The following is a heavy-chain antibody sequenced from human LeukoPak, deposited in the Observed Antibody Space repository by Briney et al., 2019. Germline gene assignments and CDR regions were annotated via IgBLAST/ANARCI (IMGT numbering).Heavy chain of an antibody. Sequence: PSETLSLTCAVYGGSFSGYYWSWIRQPPGKGLEWIGEINHSGSTNYNPSLKSRVTISVDTSKNQFSLKLSSVTAADTAVYYCARAPSLSGVVYYYYYYMDVWGKGTTVTVSS. V-gene: IGHV4-34*01. D-gene: IGHD2-21*01. CDR2: INHSGST. CDR3: ARAPSLSGVVYYYYYYMDV. CDR1: GGSFSGYY. J-gene: IGHJ6*03.